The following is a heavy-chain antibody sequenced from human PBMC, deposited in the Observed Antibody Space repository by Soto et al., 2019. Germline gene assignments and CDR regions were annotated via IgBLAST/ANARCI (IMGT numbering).Heavy chain of an antibody. D-gene: IGHD2-8*02. J-gene: IGHJ3*01. CDR3: ARGHWSFDL. Sequence: EVQLVQSGGGLVQPGGSLRLSCIASGFTLSDHYMDWVRQAPGKGLEWLGRTQNKANSYTTDYAAPVKGRFTISRDNLKDTPYLQMNSLQAGDTAVYYCARGHWSFDLWGQGTMVTVSS. CDR2: TQNKANSYTT. CDR1: GFTLSDHY. V-gene: IGHV3-72*01.